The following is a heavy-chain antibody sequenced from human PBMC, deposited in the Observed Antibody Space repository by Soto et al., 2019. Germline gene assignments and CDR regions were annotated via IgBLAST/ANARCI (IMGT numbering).Heavy chain of an antibody. CDR1: GFTFSDYY. V-gene: IGHV3-11*01. CDR3: ARDLAVAGTGAFDI. Sequence: PVGSLRLSCAASGFTFSDYYMSWIRQAPGKGLEWVSYISSSGSTIHYADSVKGRFTISRDNAKNSLYLQMNSLRAEDTAVYYCARDLAVAGTGAFDIWGQGTMVTVS. J-gene: IGHJ3*02. CDR2: ISSSGSTI. D-gene: IGHD6-19*01.